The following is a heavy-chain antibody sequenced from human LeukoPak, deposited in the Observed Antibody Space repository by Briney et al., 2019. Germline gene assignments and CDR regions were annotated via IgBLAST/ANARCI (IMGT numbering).Heavy chain of an antibody. V-gene: IGHV3-30-3*02. J-gene: IGHJ4*02. Sequence: GGSLRLSCAASGFTFSRYAMHWVRQAPGKGLEWVAVMSSDGSKKYYADSVKGRFTISRDNSKNTLYLQMNSLRAEDTAVYYCAKKITGTTVISGDYFDYWGQGTLVTVSS. CDR3: AKKITGTTVISGDYFDY. D-gene: IGHD4-17*01. CDR2: MSSDGSKK. CDR1: GFTFSRYA.